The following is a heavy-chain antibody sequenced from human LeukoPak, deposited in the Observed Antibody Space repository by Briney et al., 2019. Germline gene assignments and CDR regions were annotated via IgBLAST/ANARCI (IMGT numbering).Heavy chain of an antibody. D-gene: IGHD2-2*01. V-gene: IGHV3-23*01. Sequence: GGSLRLSCAASGFTFSNYGMSWVRQAPGKGLEWVSAISGSGSTYYADSVKGRFTISRDNSKNSLYLQMNSLRAEDTAVYYCARDSRVYFDYWGQGTLVTVSS. J-gene: IGHJ4*02. CDR1: GFTFSNYG. CDR2: ISGSGST. CDR3: ARDSRVYFDY.